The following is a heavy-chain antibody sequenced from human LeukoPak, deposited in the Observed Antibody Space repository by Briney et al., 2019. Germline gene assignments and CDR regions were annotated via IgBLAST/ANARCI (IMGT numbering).Heavy chain of an antibody. CDR1: GGSLCGYY. Sequence: PSETLSLTCAVYGGSLCGYYWSWVRHPPRKGRGWGGEINHSGSTNNNPYLTSRVTISVDTSKNHSYLKLNSLTAADTAVYYCARGVRYSTYSYGFMNYWGQGTLVTVSS. J-gene: IGHJ4*02. CDR3: ARGVRYSTYSYGFMNY. V-gene: IGHV4-34*01. D-gene: IGHD5-18*01. CDR2: INHSGST.